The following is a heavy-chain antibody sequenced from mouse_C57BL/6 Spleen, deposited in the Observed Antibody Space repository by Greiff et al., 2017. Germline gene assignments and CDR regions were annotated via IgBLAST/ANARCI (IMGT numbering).Heavy chain of an antibody. J-gene: IGHJ3*01. CDR1: GYTFTSYW. D-gene: IGHD3-2*02. CDR2: IYPSDSET. CDR3: ARETAQARGTY. Sequence: VQLQQPGAELVRPGSSVKLSCKASGYTFTSYWMDWVKQRPGQGLEWIGNIYPSDSETHYNQKFKDKATLTVDKSSSTAYMQLSSLTSEDSAVYYCARETAQARGTYWGQGTLVTVSA. V-gene: IGHV1-61*01.